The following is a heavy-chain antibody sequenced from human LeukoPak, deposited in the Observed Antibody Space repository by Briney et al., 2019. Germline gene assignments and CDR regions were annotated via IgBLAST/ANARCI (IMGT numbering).Heavy chain of an antibody. D-gene: IGHD3-10*01. Sequence: ASVKVSCKASGYTFTSYGISWVRQAPGQRLEWMRWINAGNGYTKYSQKFQGRVTITRDTSASTAYMELSSLRSEDTVVYYCARDQGSVTAFDYWGQGTLVTVSS. CDR3: ARDQGSVTAFDY. CDR1: GYTFTSYG. V-gene: IGHV1-3*01. J-gene: IGHJ4*02. CDR2: INAGNGYT.